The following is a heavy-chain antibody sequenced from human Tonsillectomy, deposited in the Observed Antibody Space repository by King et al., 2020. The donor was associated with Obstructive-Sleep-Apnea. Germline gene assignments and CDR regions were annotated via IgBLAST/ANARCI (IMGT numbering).Heavy chain of an antibody. CDR1: GFTFSSYW. CDR3: ASEAREADNPIETYWYFDL. D-gene: IGHD6-6*01. V-gene: IGHV3-7*01. CDR2: IKQDGSEK. J-gene: IGHJ2*01. Sequence: VQLVESGGGLVQPGGSLRLSCAASGFTFSSYWMRWVRQAPGTGLEWVANIKQDGSEKYYVDSVKGRFTISRDNAKNSLYLQMNSLRAEDTDVYYCASEAREADNPIETYWYFDLCGRGTLVTVSS.